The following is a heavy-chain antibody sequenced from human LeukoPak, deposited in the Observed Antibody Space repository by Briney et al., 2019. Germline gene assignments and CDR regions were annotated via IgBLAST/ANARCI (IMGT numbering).Heavy chain of an antibody. CDR1: GGSISNTDSY. Sequence: SETLSLTCTVSGGSISNTDSYWAWIRQPPGKGLEWIGNIYYSGSTYNPSLKSRIIISVDTSKNQFSLKVSSVTAADTAVYYCARRSDAFDIWGQGTMVTVSS. V-gene: IGHV4-39*07. CDR3: ARRSDAFDI. J-gene: IGHJ3*02. CDR2: IYYSGST.